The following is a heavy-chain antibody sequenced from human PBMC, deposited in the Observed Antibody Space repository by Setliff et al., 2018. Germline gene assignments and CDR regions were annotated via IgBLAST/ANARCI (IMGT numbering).Heavy chain of an antibody. D-gene: IGHD3-22*01. V-gene: IGHV1-18*01. CDR1: GSTFRQSI. CDR2: IGVYSGNT. J-gene: IGHJ3*02. CDR3: ARSSDSGYYHQRDAFDI. Sequence: VKVSCKASGSTFRQSIVSWVRQAPGQGLEWLGWIGVYSGNTYSAQRFQGRVSLTTDESTNTAYLELRGLRSDDTAVYFCARSSDSGYYHQRDAFDIWGQGTRVTVSS.